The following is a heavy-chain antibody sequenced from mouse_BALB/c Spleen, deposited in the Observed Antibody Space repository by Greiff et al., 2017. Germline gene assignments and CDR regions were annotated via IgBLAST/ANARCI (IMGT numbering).Heavy chain of an antibody. Sequence: EVKLEESGPGLVKPSQSLSLTCTVTGYSITSDYAWNWIRQFPGNKLAWMGYISYSGSTSYNPSLKSRISITRDTSKTQFFLQLNSVTTEDTATYYCARFHYYCSSYDYWGQGTTLTVSS. CDR2: ISYSGST. V-gene: IGHV3-2*02. J-gene: IGHJ2*01. D-gene: IGHD1-1*01. CDR1: GYSITSDYA. CDR3: ARFHYYCSSYDY.